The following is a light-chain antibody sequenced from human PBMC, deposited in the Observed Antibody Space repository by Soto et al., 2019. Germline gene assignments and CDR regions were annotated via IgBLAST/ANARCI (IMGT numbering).Light chain of an antibody. CDR3: SSYTSSTFVI. Sequence: QSVLTQPASVSGSPGQSITIPCTGTSSDVGAYNYDSWYQQHPGKAPKLMIYEVSNRPSGVSNRFSGSKSGNTASLTISGLQAGDEADYYCSSYTSSTFVIFGGGTKLTVL. V-gene: IGLV2-14*01. CDR2: EVS. J-gene: IGLJ2*01. CDR1: SSDVGAYNY.